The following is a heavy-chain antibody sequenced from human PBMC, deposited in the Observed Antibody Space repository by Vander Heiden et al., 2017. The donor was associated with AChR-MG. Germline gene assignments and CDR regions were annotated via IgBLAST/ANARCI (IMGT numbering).Heavy chain of an antibody. J-gene: IGHJ5*02. CDR1: GGSFSGYY. D-gene: IGHD3-10*01. V-gene: IGHV4-34*01. CDR2: INHSGST. CDR3: ARVDYGSGSYCDP. Sequence: QVQLQQWGAGLLKPSETLSLTCAVYGGSFSGYYWSWIRQPPGKGLEWIGEINHSGSTNYNPSLKSRVTISVDTSKNQFSLKLSSVTAADTAVYYCARVDYGSGSYCDPWGQGTLVTVSS.